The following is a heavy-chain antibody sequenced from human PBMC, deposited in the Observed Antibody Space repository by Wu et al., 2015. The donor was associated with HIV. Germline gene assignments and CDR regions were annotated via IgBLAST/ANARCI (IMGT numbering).Heavy chain of an antibody. D-gene: IGHD6-19*01. CDR1: GYTFTGYY. Sequence: QVHLVQSGTEMKKPGASVKVSCKTSGYTFTGYYIHWMRQTPGQGLEWMGWINVNSGGRYYAQKFQGRVTMTRDTSINTAYMELSRLRSDDTAVYYCAREPYSSGWYGSSAFDVWGQGTVVTVSS. CDR3: AREPYSSGWYGSSAFDV. J-gene: IGHJ3*01. V-gene: IGHV1-2*02. CDR2: INVNSGGR.